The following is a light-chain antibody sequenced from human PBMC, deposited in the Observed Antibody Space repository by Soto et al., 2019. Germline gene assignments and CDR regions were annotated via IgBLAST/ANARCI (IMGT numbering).Light chain of an antibody. J-gene: IGLJ1*01. Sequence: QSALTQPRSVSGSPGQSVTISCTGTSSDVGGYNFVSWYQQYPGKAPKFMIYDVSKRPSGVPDRFSGSKSGNTASLTISVLLAEDEADYYCCSYAGSHTFVFGTGTKVTVL. CDR2: DVS. CDR3: CSYAGSHTFV. V-gene: IGLV2-11*01. CDR1: SSDVGGYNF.